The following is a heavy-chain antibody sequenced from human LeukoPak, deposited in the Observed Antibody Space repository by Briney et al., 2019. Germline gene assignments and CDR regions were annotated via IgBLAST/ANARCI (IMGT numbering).Heavy chain of an antibody. Sequence: SETLSLTCTVSGGSISSSSYYWSWIRQPPGKGLEWIGYIYYSGSTNYNPSLKSRVTISVDTSKNQFSLKLSSVTVADTAVYYCARDRALFSSYYDSSAYWGQGTLVTVSS. D-gene: IGHD3-22*01. CDR3: ARDRALFSSYYDSSAY. CDR2: IYYSGST. V-gene: IGHV4-61*01. J-gene: IGHJ4*02. CDR1: GGSISSSSYY.